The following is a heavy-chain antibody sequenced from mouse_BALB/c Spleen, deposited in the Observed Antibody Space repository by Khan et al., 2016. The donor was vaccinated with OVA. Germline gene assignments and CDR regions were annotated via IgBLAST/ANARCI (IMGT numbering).Heavy chain of an antibody. CDR2: IFPGTGTT. V-gene: IGHV1S132*01. Sequence: QVQLQQSGAELVKPGASVKLSCKTSGYTFTSYWIQWVKQRPGQGLGWIGQIFPGTGTTYYNENFKGKATLTVDTSSSTAYMQLSSLTSEDSAVYFGARGYCGNYEFVYWGQGTLVTVSP. CDR3: ARGYCGNYEFVY. J-gene: IGHJ3*01. CDR1: GYTFTSYW. D-gene: IGHD1-1*02.